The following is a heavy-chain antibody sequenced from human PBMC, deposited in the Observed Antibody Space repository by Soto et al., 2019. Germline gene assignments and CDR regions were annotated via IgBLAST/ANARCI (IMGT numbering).Heavy chain of an antibody. J-gene: IGHJ6*04. Sequence: PGGSLRLSCAASGFSFSYYGMHWIRQAPGQGLEWVAVISYDGSNTYYADSVKGRITISRDNSTKTLYLQMNSLRPEDTAVYYCAKDGTIFGVVTRNYYGMDVWGKGTTGTVS. V-gene: IGHV3-30*18. D-gene: IGHD3-3*01. CDR1: GFSFSYYG. CDR3: AKDGTIFGVVTRNYYGMDV. CDR2: ISYDGSNT.